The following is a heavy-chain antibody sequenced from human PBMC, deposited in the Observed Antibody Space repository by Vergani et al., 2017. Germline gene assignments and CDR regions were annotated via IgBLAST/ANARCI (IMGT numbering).Heavy chain of an antibody. CDR2: ISSSSSYI. V-gene: IGHV3-21*01. CDR3: ARDLFYYDSSGYYSGFFDY. CDR1: GFTFSSYS. J-gene: IGHJ4*02. D-gene: IGHD3-22*01. Sequence: EVQLVESGGGLVKPGGSLRLSCAASGFTFSSYSMNWVRQAPGQGLEWVSSISSSSSYIYYADSVKGRFTISRDNAKNSLYLKMNSLRAEDTAVYYCARDLFYYDSSGYYSGFFDYWGQGTLVTVSS.